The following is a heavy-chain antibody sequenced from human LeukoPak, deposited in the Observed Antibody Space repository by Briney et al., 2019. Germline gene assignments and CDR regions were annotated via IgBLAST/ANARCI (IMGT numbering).Heavy chain of an antibody. CDR3: ARAHVLRSSSRSFQH. CDR1: GYTFTAYF. V-gene: IGHV1-2*02. CDR2: INPSSGRT. Sequence: ASVKVSCKASGYTFTAYFIYWVRQAPGQGLEWVGWINPSSGRTNSAQKFQGRVTMTRDTPISTAYMELSSLRSDDTAVYYCARAHVLRSSSRSFQHWGQGTLVSVAS. J-gene: IGHJ1*01. D-gene: IGHD6-13*01.